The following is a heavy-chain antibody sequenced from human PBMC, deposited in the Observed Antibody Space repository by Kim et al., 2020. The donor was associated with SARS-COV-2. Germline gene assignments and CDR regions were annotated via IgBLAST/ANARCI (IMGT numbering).Heavy chain of an antibody. D-gene: IGHD6-13*01. CDR3: ARGRISSSWYPYFDY. J-gene: IGHJ4*02. V-gene: IGHV4-34*01. Sequence: PSLKSRVTISVDTSKNQFSLKLSSVTAADTAVYYCARGRISSSWYPYFDYWGQGTLVTVSS.